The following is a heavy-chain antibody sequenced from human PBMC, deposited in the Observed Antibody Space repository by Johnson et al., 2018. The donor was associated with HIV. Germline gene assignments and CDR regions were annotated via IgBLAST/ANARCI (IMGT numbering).Heavy chain of an antibody. CDR1: GFTFSDYY. Sequence: VQLVESGGGLVKPGGSLRLSCAASGFTFSDYYMSWIRQPPGKGLEWVSYISSSASTIYYADSVRGRFAISRDNVKNSLYLQMNSLRAEDTAVYYCAREAPQPSDAYDIWGQGTMVTVSS. CDR2: ISSSASTI. D-gene: IGHD5-18*01. J-gene: IGHJ3*02. V-gene: IGHV3-11*04. CDR3: AREAPQPSDAYDI.